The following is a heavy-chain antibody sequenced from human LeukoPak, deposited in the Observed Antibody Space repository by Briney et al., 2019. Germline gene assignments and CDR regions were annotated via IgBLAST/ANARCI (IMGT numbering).Heavy chain of an antibody. CDR2: ISSSSSYI. CDR3: ARATLASSGYYYAFGSGDYYGMDV. D-gene: IGHD3-22*01. J-gene: IGHJ6*02. CDR1: GFTFSSYS. V-gene: IGHV3-21*01. Sequence: PGGSLRLSCAASGFTFSSYSMNWVRQVPGKGLEWVSSISSSSSYIYYADSVKGRFTISRDNAKNSLYLQMNSLRAEDTAVYYCARATLASSGYYYAFGSGDYYGMDVWGQGTTVTVSS.